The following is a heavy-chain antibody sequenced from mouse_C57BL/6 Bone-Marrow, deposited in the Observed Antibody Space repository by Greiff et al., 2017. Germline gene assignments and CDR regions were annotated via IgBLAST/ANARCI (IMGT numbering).Heavy chain of an antibody. Sequence: EVKLQQSGPVLVKPGASVKMSCKASGYTFTDYYMNWVKQSHGKSLEWIGVINPYNGGTSYNQKFKGKATLTVDKSSSTAYMELNSLTSEDSAVYYCARGTNGNYVVFYAMDYWGQGTSVTVSS. V-gene: IGHV1-19*01. CDR2: INPYNGGT. J-gene: IGHJ4*01. CDR3: ARGTNGNYVVFYAMDY. CDR1: GYTFTDYY. D-gene: IGHD2-1*01.